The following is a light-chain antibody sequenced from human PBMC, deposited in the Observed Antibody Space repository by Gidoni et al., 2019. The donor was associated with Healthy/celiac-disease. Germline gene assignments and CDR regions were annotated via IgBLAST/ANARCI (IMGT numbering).Light chain of an antibody. Sequence: QSVLPQPPSASRPPGQRVTISCSGSSSNIGSNTVNWYQQLPGTAPKLLIYSNNQRPSGVPDRFSGSKSGTSASLAISGLQPEDEADYYCAAWDDSLNGWVFGGGTKLTVL. J-gene: IGLJ3*02. CDR1: SSNIGSNT. CDR2: SNN. CDR3: AAWDDSLNGWV. V-gene: IGLV1-44*01.